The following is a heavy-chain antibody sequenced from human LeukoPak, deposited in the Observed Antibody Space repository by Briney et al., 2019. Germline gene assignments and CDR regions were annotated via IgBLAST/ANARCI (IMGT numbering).Heavy chain of an antibody. V-gene: IGHV4-4*02. J-gene: IGHJ4*01. CDR1: GGSISSSNW. D-gene: IGHD6-13*01. Sequence: KPSGTLSLTCAVSGGSISSSNWWSWVRQPPGKGLEWIGEIYHSGSTNYNPSLKSRVTISVHTSKNQISLKLSSVTAADTAVYCARVVTAGSYYFDYWGHGTLVTVSS. CDR2: IYHSGST. CDR3: ARVVTAGSYYFDY.